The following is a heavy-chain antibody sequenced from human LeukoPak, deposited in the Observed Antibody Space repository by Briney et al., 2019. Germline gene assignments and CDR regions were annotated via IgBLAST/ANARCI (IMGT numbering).Heavy chain of an antibody. D-gene: IGHD3-3*01. V-gene: IGHV4-34*01. CDR3: ARARVTIFGVVIIGNWFDP. CDR2: INHSGST. J-gene: IGHJ5*02. Sequence: SETLSLTCAVYGGSFSGYYWSWIRQPPGKGLEWIGEINHSGSTNYNPSLKSRVTISVDTSKNQFSLKLSSVTAADTAAYYCARARVTIFGVVIIGNWFDPWGQGTLVTVSS. CDR1: GGSFSGYY.